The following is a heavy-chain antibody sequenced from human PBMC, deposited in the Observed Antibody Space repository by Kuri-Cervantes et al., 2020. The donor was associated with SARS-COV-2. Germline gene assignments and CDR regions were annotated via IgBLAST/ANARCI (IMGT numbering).Heavy chain of an antibody. Sequence: SQTLSLTCAVYGGSFSGYYWSWIRQPPGKGLEWIREINHSGSTNYNPSLKSRVTISVDTSKNQFSLKLSSVTAADTAVYYCARGSVVPAANDYWGQGTLVTVSS. V-gene: IGHV4-34*01. J-gene: IGHJ4*02. D-gene: IGHD2-2*01. CDR1: GGSFSGYY. CDR2: INHSGST. CDR3: ARGSVVPAANDY.